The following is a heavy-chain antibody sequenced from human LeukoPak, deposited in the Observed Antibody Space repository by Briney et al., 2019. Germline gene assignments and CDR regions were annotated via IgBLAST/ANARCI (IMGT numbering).Heavy chain of an antibody. V-gene: IGHV3-30*02. CDR3: AKDSSIAAACRLGFDY. CDR2: IRYDGSDK. CDR1: GFTFSSSG. D-gene: IGHD6-13*01. Sequence: LGGSLRLSCAASGFTFSSSGMHWVRQAPGKGLEWLAFIRYDGSDKYYADSVKGRFTISRDNSKNTLFLQMSSLRPEDTAVYYCAKDSSIAAACRLGFDYWGQGTLVTVSS. J-gene: IGHJ4*02.